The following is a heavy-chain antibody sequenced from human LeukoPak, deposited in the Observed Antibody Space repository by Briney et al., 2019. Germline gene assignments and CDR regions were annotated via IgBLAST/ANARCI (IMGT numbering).Heavy chain of an antibody. V-gene: IGHV1-69*04. CDR3: ARFEAVAGLDY. CDR2: IIPILGIA. CDR1: GGTFSSYA. D-gene: IGHD6-19*01. Sequence: GASVKVPCKASGGTFSSYAISWVRQAPGQGLEWMGRIIPILGIANYAQKFQGRVTITADKSMSTAYMELSRLRSEDTAVYYCARFEAVAGLDYWGQGTLVTVSS. J-gene: IGHJ4*02.